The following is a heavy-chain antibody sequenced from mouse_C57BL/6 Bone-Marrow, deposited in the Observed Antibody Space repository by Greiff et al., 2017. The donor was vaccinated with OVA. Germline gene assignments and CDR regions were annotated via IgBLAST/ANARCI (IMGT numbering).Heavy chain of an antibody. V-gene: IGHV5-4*03. CDR1: GFTFSSYA. J-gene: IGHJ1*03. D-gene: IGHD2-12*01. Sequence: EVKVEESGGGLVKPGGSLKLSCAASGFTFSSYAMSWVRQTPEKRLEWVATLSAGGSYTYYPHNVKGRFTISRDNAKNNLYLQMSHLKSEDTAMYYCARLLGYFDVWGTGTTVTVSS. CDR3: ARLLGYFDV. CDR2: LSAGGSYT.